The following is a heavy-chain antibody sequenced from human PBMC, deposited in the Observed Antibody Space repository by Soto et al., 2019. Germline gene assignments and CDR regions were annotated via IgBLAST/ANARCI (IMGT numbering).Heavy chain of an antibody. V-gene: IGHV3-13*01. CDR1: GFTFSSYD. Sequence: GGSLRLSCAASGFTFSSYDMHWVRQATGKGLEWVSAIGTAGDTYYPGSVKGRFTISRENAKNSLYLQMNSLRAGDTAVYYCARSVALGAFDIWGQGTMVTVSS. CDR2: IGTAGDT. D-gene: IGHD6-19*01. J-gene: IGHJ3*02. CDR3: ARSVALGAFDI.